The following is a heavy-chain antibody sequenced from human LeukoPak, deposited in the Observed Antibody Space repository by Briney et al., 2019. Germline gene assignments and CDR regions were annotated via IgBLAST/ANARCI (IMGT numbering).Heavy chain of an antibody. CDR3: AKLRAKYYYDFWSGYSAY. V-gene: IGHV3-30*02. CDR2: IRYDGSNK. Sequence: GGSLRLSCAASGFTFSSYGMHWVRQAPGKGLEWVAFIRYDGSNKYYADSVKGRFTISRDNSKNTLYLQMNSLRAEDTAVYYCAKLRAKYYYDFWSGYSAYWGQGTLVTVSS. D-gene: IGHD3-3*01. CDR1: GFTFSSYG. J-gene: IGHJ4*02.